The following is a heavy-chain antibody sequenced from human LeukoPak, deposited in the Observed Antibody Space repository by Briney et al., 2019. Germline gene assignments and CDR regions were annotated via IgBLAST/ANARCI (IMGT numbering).Heavy chain of an antibody. J-gene: IGHJ4*02. V-gene: IGHV3-53*01. CDR1: GITFSNHD. CDR3: ARPSYYYDSSASDY. CDR2: IYSGGST. D-gene: IGHD3-22*01. Sequence: GGSLRLSCAASGITFSNHDMKWVRQAPGKGLEWVSVIYSGGSTYYADSVKGRFTISRDNSKNTLYLQMNSLRVEDTAVYYCARPSYYYDSSASDYWGQGTLVTVSS.